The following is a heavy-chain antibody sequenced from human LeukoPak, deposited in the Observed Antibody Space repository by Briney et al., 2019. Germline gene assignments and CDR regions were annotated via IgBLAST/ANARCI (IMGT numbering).Heavy chain of an antibody. CDR2: IYYSGST. CDR3: ARSTVVTPTYYYYMDV. D-gene: IGHD4-23*01. V-gene: IGHV4-59*01. Sequence: SETLSLTCTVSGGSISRYYWSWIRQPPGKGLEWIGYIYYSGSTNYNPSLKSRVTISVDTSKNQFSLKLSSVTAADTAVYYCARSTVVTPTYYYYMDVWGKGTTVTVSS. CDR1: GGSISRYY. J-gene: IGHJ6*03.